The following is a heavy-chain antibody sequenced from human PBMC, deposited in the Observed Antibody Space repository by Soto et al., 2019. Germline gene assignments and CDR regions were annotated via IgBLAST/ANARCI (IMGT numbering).Heavy chain of an antibody. D-gene: IGHD4-4*01. V-gene: IGHV4-30-4*01. CDR2: IYYSGST. CDR1: GGSISSGDYY. J-gene: IGHJ6*02. Sequence: SETLSLTCTVSGGSISSGDYYWSWIRQPPGKGLEWIGYIYYSGSTYYNPSLKSRVTISVDTSKNQFSLKLSSVTAADTAVYYCARDPYSNYAPYGMDVWGQGTTVT. CDR3: ARDPYSNYAPYGMDV.